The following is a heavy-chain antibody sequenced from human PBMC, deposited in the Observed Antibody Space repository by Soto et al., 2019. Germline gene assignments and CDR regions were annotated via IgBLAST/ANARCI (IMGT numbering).Heavy chain of an antibody. J-gene: IGHJ6*02. Sequence: GASVKVSCKASGYTFTSYGISWVRQAPGQGLEWMGWISAYNGNTNYAQKLQGRVTMTTDTSTSTAYMELRSLRSDDTAVYYCAIDRPYYDILTGYYFYYYYYCMDVWGQGTTVTVSS. CDR2: ISAYNGNT. CDR1: GYTFTSYG. CDR3: AIDRPYYDILTGYYFYYYYYCMDV. V-gene: IGHV1-18*04. D-gene: IGHD3-9*01.